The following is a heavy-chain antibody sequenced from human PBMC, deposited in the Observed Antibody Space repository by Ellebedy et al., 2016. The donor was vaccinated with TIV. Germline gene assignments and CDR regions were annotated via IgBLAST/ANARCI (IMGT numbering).Heavy chain of an antibody. V-gene: IGHV3-21*01. CDR3: ARQSQKMATIPGDLGY. CDR2: ISSSSSYI. Sequence: GESLKISCAASGFTFSSYSMNWVRQAPGTGLEWVSSISSSSSYIYYADSVKGRFTISRDNAKNSLYLQMNSLRAEDTAVYYCARQSQKMATIPGDLGYWGQGTLVTVSS. D-gene: IGHD5-24*01. J-gene: IGHJ4*02. CDR1: GFTFSSYS.